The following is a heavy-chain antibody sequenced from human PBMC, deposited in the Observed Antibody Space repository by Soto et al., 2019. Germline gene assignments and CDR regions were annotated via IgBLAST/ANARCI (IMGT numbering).Heavy chain of an antibody. V-gene: IGHV3-74*01. J-gene: IGHJ3*01. D-gene: IGHD3-9*01. CDR2: INTDGSST. CDR1: GFSFSSYW. CDR3: TRSPGGYYID. Sequence: EVQLVESGGGLVQPGGSLRLSCADSGFSFSSYWMHWVRQGPGKGLVWVARINTDGSSTNYADSVKGRFTISRDNAKNPLYLQLNCLRAEETAVYYCTRSPGGYYIDWGQGTMVTVSS.